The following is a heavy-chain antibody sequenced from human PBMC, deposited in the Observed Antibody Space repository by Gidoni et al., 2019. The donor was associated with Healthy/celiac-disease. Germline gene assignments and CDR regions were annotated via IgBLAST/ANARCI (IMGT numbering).Heavy chain of an antibody. Sequence: QLQLQESGPGLVKPSETLSLTCTVSGGSISSSSYYWGWIRQPPGKGLEWIGSIYYSGSTYYNPSLKSRVTISVDTSKNQFSLKLSSVTAADTAVYYCARVGITMVRGVILWGQGTLVTVSS. CDR3: ARVGITMVRGVIL. D-gene: IGHD3-10*01. CDR2: IYYSGST. CDR1: GGSISSSSYY. V-gene: IGHV4-39*01. J-gene: IGHJ4*02.